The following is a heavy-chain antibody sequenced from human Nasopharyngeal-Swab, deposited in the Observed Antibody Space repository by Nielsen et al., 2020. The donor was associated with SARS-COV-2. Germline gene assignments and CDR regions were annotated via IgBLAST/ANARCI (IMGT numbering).Heavy chain of an antibody. D-gene: IGHD6-13*01. CDR3: ARDPSIAAAGTTAHFDY. J-gene: IGHJ4*02. CDR1: GYTFTGYY. V-gene: IGHV1-2*06. CDR2: INPNSGGT. Sequence: ASVKVSCKASGYTFTGYYMHWVRRAPGQGLEWMGRINPNSGGTNYAQKFQGRVTMTRDTPISTAYMELSRLRSDDTAVYYCARDPSIAAAGTTAHFDYWGQGTLVTVSS.